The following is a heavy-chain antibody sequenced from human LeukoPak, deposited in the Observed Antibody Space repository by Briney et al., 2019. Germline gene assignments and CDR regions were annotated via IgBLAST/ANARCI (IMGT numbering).Heavy chain of an antibody. J-gene: IGHJ4*02. D-gene: IGHD3-10*01. CDR1: GYTFTNYA. CDR3: ARDLGDTYGSVGDFDY. Sequence: ASVKVSCKASGYTFTNYAINWVRQAPGQGLEWMGWMNPHNGNTGFAQKFQGSLTMTRDTSISTAYMELSSLRSEDTAVYYCARDLGDTYGSVGDFDYWGQGTLVTVSS. V-gene: IGHV1-8*01. CDR2: MNPHNGNT.